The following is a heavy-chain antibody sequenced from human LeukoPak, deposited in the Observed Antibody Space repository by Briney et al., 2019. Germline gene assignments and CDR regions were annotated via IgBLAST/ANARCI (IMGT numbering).Heavy chain of an antibody. CDR2: IYYSGST. V-gene: IGHV4-59*01. J-gene: IGHJ4*02. Sequence: PSETLSLTCTVSGGSISSYYSSWIRQPPGKGLEWIGYIYYSGSTNYNPSLKSRVTISVDTSKNQFSLKLSSVTAADTAVYYCARNGVEQQLVYFDYWGQGTQVTVSS. CDR1: GGSISSYY. CDR3: ARNGVEQQLVYFDY. D-gene: IGHD6-13*01.